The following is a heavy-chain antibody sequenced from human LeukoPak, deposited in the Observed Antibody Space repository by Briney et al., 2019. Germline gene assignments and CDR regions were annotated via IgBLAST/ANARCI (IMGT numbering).Heavy chain of an antibody. CDR1: GGTFSSYT. CDR2: IIPILGIA. V-gene: IGHV1-69*04. J-gene: IGHJ6*03. Sequence: ASVKVSCKASGGTFSSYTISWVRQAPGQGLEWMGRIIPILGIANYAQKFQGRVTITADKSTSTAYMGLSSLRSEDTAVYYCARDLSYSPPNMDVWGKGTTVTVSS. D-gene: IGHD5-18*01. CDR3: ARDLSYSPPNMDV.